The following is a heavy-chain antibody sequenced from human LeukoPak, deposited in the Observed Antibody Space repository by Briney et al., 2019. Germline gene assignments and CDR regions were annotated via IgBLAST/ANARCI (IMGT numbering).Heavy chain of an antibody. J-gene: IGHJ4*02. CDR1: GGSLSSSNW. Sequence: PSETLSLTCAVSGGSLSSSNWWSWVRQPPGKGLEWIGAIFHSGSTSYNPSLKSRVTISVDRSKNQFSLKLSSVTAADTAVYYCARDDGFRELLGFHHWGQGTLVTVSS. CDR3: ARDDGFRELLGFHH. D-gene: IGHD3-10*01. V-gene: IGHV4-4*02. CDR2: IFHSGST.